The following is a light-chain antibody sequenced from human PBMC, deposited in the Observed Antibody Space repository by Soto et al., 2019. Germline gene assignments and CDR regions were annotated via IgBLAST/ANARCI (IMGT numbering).Light chain of an antibody. V-gene: IGKV1-27*01. CDR3: QKYNSPPLT. Sequence: DIQMTQSPSSLSASVGDRVTITCRASKGISNYLAWYQQKPGKVPKLLIYAASTLQSGVPSRFSGSGSGTDFTLTISSLPPEDVATYYCQKYNSPPLTFGQGTRLEIK. J-gene: IGKJ5*01. CDR1: KGISNY. CDR2: AAS.